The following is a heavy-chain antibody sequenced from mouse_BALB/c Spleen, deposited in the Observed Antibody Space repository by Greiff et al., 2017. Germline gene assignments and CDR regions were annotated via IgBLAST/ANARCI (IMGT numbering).Heavy chain of an antibody. CDR3: ARYDYAMDY. Sequence: VKLVESGAELAKPGASVKMSCKASGYTFTSYWMHWVKQRPGQGLEWIGYINPSTGYTEYNQKFKDKATLTADKSSSTAYMQLSSLTSEDSAVYYCARYDYAMDYWGQGTSVTVSS. D-gene: IGHD2-4*01. J-gene: IGHJ4*01. CDR1: GYTFTSYW. V-gene: IGHV1-7*01. CDR2: INPSTGYT.